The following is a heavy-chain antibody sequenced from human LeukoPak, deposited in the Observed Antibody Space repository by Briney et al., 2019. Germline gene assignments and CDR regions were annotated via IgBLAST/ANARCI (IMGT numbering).Heavy chain of an antibody. D-gene: IGHD6-19*01. CDR2: IRSKADSYTT. CDR1: GFTLSGAA. J-gene: IGHJ2*01. V-gene: IGHV3-73*01. Sequence: GGSLRLSCAASGFTLSGAAMHWVRQASGKGLEWLGRIRSKADSYTTAYAASVKGRFTVSRDDSKDTAYLQMNSLKTEDTAVYYCRAAVAGDYFDLWGRGTLVTVSS. CDR3: RAAVAGDYFDL.